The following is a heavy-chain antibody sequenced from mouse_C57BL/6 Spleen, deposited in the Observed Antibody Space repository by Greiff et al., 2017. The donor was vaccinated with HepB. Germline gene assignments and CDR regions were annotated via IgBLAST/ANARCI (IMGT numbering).Heavy chain of an antibody. CDR2: IYPGDGDT. V-gene: IGHV1-80*01. CDR3: ARWLPHFDY. CDR1: GYAFSSYW. J-gene: IGHJ2*01. Sequence: VQLQQSGAELVKPGASVKISCKASGYAFSSYWINWVKQRPGKGLEWIGQIYPGDGDTNYNGKFKGKATLTADKSSSTAYMQLSSLTSEDSAVYFCARWLPHFDYWGQGTTLTVSS. D-gene: IGHD2-2*01.